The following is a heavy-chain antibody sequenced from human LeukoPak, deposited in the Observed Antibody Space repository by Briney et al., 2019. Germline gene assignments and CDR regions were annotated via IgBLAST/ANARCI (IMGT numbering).Heavy chain of an antibody. CDR2: IYYSGST. CDR3: ARGRLEGYCSSTTCYLFDR. CDR1: GGSISSGGYY. Sequence: SETLSLTCTVSGGSISSGGYYWSWIRQHPGKGLEWIGYIYYSGSTYYNPSLKSRVTISVDTSKNQFSLKLNSVTAADTAVYYCARGRLEGYCSSTTCYLFDRWGQGTLVTVSS. V-gene: IGHV4-31*03. J-gene: IGHJ4*02. D-gene: IGHD2-2*01.